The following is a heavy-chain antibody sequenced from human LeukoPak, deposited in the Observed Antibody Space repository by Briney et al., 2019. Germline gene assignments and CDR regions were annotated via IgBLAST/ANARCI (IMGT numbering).Heavy chain of an antibody. CDR1: GGSISSGGYS. Sequence: PSGTLSLTCAVSGGSISSGGYSWSWIRQPPGKGLEWIGYIYYSGSTYYNPSLKSRVTISVDTSKNQFSLKLSSVTAADTAVYYCARGPARSPYFDYWGQGTLVTVSS. V-gene: IGHV4-30-4*07. CDR3: ARGPARSPYFDY. CDR2: IYYSGST. D-gene: IGHD1-14*01. J-gene: IGHJ4*02.